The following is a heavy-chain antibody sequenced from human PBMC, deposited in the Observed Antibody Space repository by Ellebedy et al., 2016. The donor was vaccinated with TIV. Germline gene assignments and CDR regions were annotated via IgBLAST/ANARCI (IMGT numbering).Heavy chain of an antibody. V-gene: IGHV3-23*01. CDR1: GFTFSNAW. J-gene: IGHJ4*02. CDR3: AKMGRKLD. Sequence: GESLKISCAASGFTFSNAWMNWVRQAPGKGLEWVSAISGSGGSTYYADSVKGRFTISRDNSKNTLYLQMNSLRAEDTAVYYCAKMGRKLDWGQGTLVTVSS. CDR2: ISGSGGST. D-gene: IGHD1-26*01.